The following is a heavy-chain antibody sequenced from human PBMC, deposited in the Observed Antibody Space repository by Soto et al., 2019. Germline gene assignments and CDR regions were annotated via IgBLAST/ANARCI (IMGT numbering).Heavy chain of an antibody. CDR1: GYTFTGYY. J-gene: IGHJ6*03. Sequence: ASVKVSCKASGYTFTGYYMHWVRQAPGQGLEWMGWINPNSGGTNYAQKFQGWVTMTRDTSISTAYMELSRLRSDDTAVYYCARGKQLALRRYYYYMDVWGKGTTVTVSS. CDR3: ARGKQLALRRYYYYMDV. D-gene: IGHD6-13*01. V-gene: IGHV1-2*04. CDR2: INPNSGGT.